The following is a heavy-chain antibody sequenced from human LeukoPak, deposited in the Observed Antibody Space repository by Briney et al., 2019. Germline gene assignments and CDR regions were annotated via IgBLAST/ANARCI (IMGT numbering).Heavy chain of an antibody. Sequence: PSETLSLTCTVSGGSISSGGYYWSWIRQPPGKGLEWIGYIYHSGSTYYNPSLKSRVTISVDRSKNQFSLKLSSVTAADTAVYYCARDYSRWFGYPRPWFDPWGQGTLVTVSS. CDR3: ARDYSRWFGYPRPWFDP. V-gene: IGHV4-30-2*01. J-gene: IGHJ5*02. CDR2: IYHSGST. CDR1: GGSISSGGYY. D-gene: IGHD3-10*01.